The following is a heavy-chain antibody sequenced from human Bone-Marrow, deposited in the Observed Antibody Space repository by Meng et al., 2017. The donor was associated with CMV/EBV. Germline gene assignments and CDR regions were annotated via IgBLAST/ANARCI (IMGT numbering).Heavy chain of an antibody. J-gene: IGHJ4*02. CDR1: GFTFSSYW. Sequence: GESLKISCAASGFTFSSYWMSWVRQAPGKGLEWVANIKQDGSEKYYVDSVKGRFTISRDNAKNSLYLQMNSLRAEDTAVYYCARDLERGLPDYCGQGTLVTASS. V-gene: IGHV3-7*01. CDR2: IKQDGSEK. CDR3: ARDLERGLPDY.